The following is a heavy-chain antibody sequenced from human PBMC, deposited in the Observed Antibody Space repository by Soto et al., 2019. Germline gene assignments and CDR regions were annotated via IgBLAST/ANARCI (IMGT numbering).Heavy chain of an antibody. CDR1: GGCISGHC. CDR2: IYPSGTT. D-gene: IGHD5-12*01. Sequence: AETLSLTCTVSGGCISGHCWNWIRQPAGRGLEWIGHIYPSGTTSYNPSLRSRVTMSLDTSKNQIFLNLTSVTAADTAVFYCVRGRSHSVYDFWGPGTMVTVSS. J-gene: IGHJ4*02. V-gene: IGHV4-4*07. CDR3: VRGRSHSVYDF.